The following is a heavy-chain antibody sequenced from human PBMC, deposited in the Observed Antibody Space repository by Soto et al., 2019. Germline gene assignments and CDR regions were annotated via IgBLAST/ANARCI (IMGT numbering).Heavy chain of an antibody. J-gene: IGHJ5*01. Sequence: SQTVSLTCSISWASISSTTASCNWIRQSPSRGLEWLGRTYYRSEWYNDYAEAVKSRITISPDTSKNHFSLQLNSVTPEDSAVYYCVRDINSFDPWGQGTLVTVSS. CDR2: TYYRSEWYN. V-gene: IGHV6-1*01. CDR1: WASISSTTAS. CDR3: VRDINSFDP.